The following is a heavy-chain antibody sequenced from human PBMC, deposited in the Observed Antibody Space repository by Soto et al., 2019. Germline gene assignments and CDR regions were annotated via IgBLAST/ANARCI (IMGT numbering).Heavy chain of an antibody. J-gene: IGHJ6*03. Sequence: GGSHRHSCTASGVKFISYAMNWVRQATGKGLEWVSGITGSGGSTYYADSVKGRFTISRDNSKNTLYLQMNSLRAEDTAVYYCAKDHPPRLEYYDILTGLYYMDVWGKGTTVTVSS. V-gene: IGHV3-23*01. CDR3: AKDHPPRLEYYDILTGLYYMDV. CDR2: ITGSGGST. D-gene: IGHD3-9*01. CDR1: GVKFISYA.